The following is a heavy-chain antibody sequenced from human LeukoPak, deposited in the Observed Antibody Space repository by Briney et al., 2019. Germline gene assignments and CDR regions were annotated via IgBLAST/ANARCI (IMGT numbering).Heavy chain of an antibody. CDR2: ISASAAMT. CDR3: AKDRSIGTYYTFDH. Sequence: GGSLRLSCEASGFTFNNYVMTWVRQAPGKGLEWVSSISASAAMTYYADSVKGRFTVSRDNSNNRLYLQMSGLTAADTAVYYCAKDRSIGTYYTFDHWGQGTLVTVSS. CDR1: GFTFNNYV. D-gene: IGHD1-26*01. J-gene: IGHJ4*02. V-gene: IGHV3-23*01.